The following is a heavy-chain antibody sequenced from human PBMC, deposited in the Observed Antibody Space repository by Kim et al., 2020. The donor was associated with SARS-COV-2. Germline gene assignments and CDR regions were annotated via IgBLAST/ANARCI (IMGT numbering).Heavy chain of an antibody. Sequence: SETLSLTCAVSGGFISSSNWWSWVRQPPGKGLEWVGEIYQSGSTNYNPSLKSRVTRSVDKSKNQFSLQLSSVTAADTAVYYCARLAAAGNWALYYYYGMAVWGQGTTVTVSS. CDR1: GGFISSSNW. J-gene: IGHJ6*02. CDR3: ARLAAAGNWALYYYYGMAV. V-gene: IGHV4-4*02. D-gene: IGHD6-13*01. CDR2: IYQSGST.